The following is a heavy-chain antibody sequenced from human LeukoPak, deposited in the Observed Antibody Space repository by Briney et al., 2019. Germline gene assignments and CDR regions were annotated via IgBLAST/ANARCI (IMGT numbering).Heavy chain of an antibody. Sequence: GASVKVSCKASGYTFTSYDVNWVRQATGQGLEWMGWMNPYNGNTDQTQKFQGRVTMTRNTSISTAYMELSSLRSEDTAVYYCARVGEGWFGELPNYWGQGTLVTVSS. CDR1: GYTFTSYD. CDR2: MNPYNGNT. V-gene: IGHV1-8*01. D-gene: IGHD3-10*01. CDR3: ARVGEGWFGELPNY. J-gene: IGHJ4*02.